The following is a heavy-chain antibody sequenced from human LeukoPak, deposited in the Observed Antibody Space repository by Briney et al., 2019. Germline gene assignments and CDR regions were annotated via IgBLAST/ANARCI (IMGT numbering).Heavy chain of an antibody. Sequence: ASVKVSCKVSGYTLTELSMHWVRQAPGKGLEWMGGFDPEDGETIYAQKFQGRVTMTEDTSTDTAYMELSSLRSEDTAVYYCATESDYDFWGGYWNFDYWGQGTLVTVSS. CDR1: GYTLTELS. CDR3: ATESDYDFWGGYWNFDY. CDR2: FDPEDGET. J-gene: IGHJ4*02. V-gene: IGHV1-24*01. D-gene: IGHD3-3*01.